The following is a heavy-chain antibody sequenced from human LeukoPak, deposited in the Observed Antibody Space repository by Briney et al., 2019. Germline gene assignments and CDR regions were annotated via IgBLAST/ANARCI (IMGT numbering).Heavy chain of an antibody. CDR3: AKDRFDWSPPFDY. CDR1: GFTFSSYA. CDR2: ISGSGGST. V-gene: IGHV3-23*01. D-gene: IGHD3-9*01. J-gene: IGHJ4*02. Sequence: GGSLRLSCAASGFTFSSYAISWVRQAPGKGLEWVSAISGSGGSTYYADSVKGRFTSSRDNSKNTLYLQMNSLRAEDTAVYYCAKDRFDWSPPFDYWGQGTLVTVSS.